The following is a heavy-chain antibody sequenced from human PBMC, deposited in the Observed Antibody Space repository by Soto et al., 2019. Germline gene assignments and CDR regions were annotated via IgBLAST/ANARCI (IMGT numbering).Heavy chain of an antibody. CDR3: ARVRSGYSESSTSMNFDL. CDR1: GYTFTSYY. D-gene: IGHD3-3*01. Sequence: QVQLVQSGAEVKKPGASVKVSCKASGYTFTSYYMHWVRQAPGQGLEWMGIINPSGGSTSYAQKFQGRVTMTRDTSTSTVYMELSSLRSEDTAVYYCARVRSGYSESSTSMNFDLWGRGTLVTVSS. CDR2: INPSGGST. V-gene: IGHV1-46*01. J-gene: IGHJ2*01.